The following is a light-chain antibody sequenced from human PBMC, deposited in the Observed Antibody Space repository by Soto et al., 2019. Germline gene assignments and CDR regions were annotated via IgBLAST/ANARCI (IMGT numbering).Light chain of an antibody. CDR1: QSITNR. Sequence: DIQMTQSPSTLSASVGDRVTITCRASQSITNRLAWYQQKPGKAPKVLIYDASNLESGVPSTFSGSGSGTEFTLTISSLQPGDFATYYCQQYNSYPWTFGQGTKVDIK. CDR3: QQYNSYPWT. V-gene: IGKV1-5*01. J-gene: IGKJ1*01. CDR2: DAS.